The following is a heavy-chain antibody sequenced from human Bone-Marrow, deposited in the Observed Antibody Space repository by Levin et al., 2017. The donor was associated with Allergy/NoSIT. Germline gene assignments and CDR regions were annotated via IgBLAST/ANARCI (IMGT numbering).Heavy chain of an antibody. CDR2: IIPILGIA. CDR3: ARAVVLTGYYNI. Sequence: SVKVSCKASGGTFSSYTISWVRQAPGQGLEWMGRIIPILGIANYAQKFQGRVTITADKSTSTAYMELSSLRSEDTAVYYCARAVVLTGYYNIWGQGTLVTVSS. D-gene: IGHD3-9*01. CDR1: GGTFSSYT. V-gene: IGHV1-69*02. J-gene: IGHJ4*02.